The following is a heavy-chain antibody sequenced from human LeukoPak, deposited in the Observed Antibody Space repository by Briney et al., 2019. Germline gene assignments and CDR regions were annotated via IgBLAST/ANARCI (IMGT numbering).Heavy chain of an antibody. Sequence: SETLSLTCAVSGGSISSGCYSWSWIRQPPGKGLEWIGYIYHSGSTYYNPSLKSRVTISIDRSKNQFSVKLSSVTAADTAVYYCARGMDYYGSGSYYNSWFDPWGQGTLVTVSS. V-gene: IGHV4-30-2*01. CDR2: IYHSGST. CDR1: GGSISSGCYS. D-gene: IGHD3-10*01. J-gene: IGHJ5*02. CDR3: ARGMDYYGSGSYYNSWFDP.